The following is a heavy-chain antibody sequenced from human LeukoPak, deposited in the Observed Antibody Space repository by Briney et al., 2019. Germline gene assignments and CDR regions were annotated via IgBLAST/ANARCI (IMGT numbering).Heavy chain of an antibody. Sequence: GASVKVSCKASGYTFTSYDINWVRQAPGQGLEWMGRIIPILGIANYAQKFQGRVTITADKSTSTAYMELSSLRSEDTAVYYCARDLRTYYDFWSDYYPYGMDVWGQGTTVTVSS. V-gene: IGHV1-69*04. D-gene: IGHD3-3*01. CDR3: ARDLRTYYDFWSDYYPYGMDV. CDR1: GYTFTSYD. J-gene: IGHJ6*02. CDR2: IIPILGIA.